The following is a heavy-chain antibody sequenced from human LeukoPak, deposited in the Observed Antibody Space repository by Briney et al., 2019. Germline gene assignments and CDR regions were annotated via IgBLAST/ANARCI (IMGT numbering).Heavy chain of an antibody. CDR3: ARLPYSSGWYDY. Sequence: NPGGSLRLSCAASGFTFNNYNMDWVRQAPGKGLEWVSSISSNSSYIYYADSVKGRFTISRDNAKNSLYLQMNSLRAEDTAVYYCARLPYSSGWYDYWGQGTLVTVSS. J-gene: IGHJ4*02. CDR2: ISSNSSYI. D-gene: IGHD6-19*01. V-gene: IGHV3-21*01. CDR1: GFTFNNYN.